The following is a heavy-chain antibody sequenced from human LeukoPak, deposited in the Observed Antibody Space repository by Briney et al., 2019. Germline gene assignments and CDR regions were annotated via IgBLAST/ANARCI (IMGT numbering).Heavy chain of an antibody. CDR1: GYTFTGYY. CDR2: INPNSGGT. V-gene: IGHV1-2*02. CDR3: ARDGAFYYDSSGYSFDY. Sequence: ASVKVSCKASGYTFTGYYMHWVRQAPGQGLEWMGWINPNSGGTNYAQKFQGRVTMTRDTSISTAYMELRSLRSDDTAVYYCARDGAFYYDSSGYSFDYWGQGTLVTVSS. J-gene: IGHJ4*02. D-gene: IGHD3-22*01.